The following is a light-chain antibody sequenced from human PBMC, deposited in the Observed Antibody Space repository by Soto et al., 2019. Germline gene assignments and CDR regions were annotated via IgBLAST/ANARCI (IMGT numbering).Light chain of an antibody. V-gene: IGKV1-5*03. Sequence: DIQMTQSHSTLSASVGDRVTITWRASQSISSWLAWYQQKPGKAPKLLIYKASSLESGVPSRFSGSGSGTEFTLTISSLQPDDFATYYCQQYNSYPITFGQGTRLEI. J-gene: IGKJ5*01. CDR1: QSISSW. CDR2: KAS. CDR3: QQYNSYPIT.